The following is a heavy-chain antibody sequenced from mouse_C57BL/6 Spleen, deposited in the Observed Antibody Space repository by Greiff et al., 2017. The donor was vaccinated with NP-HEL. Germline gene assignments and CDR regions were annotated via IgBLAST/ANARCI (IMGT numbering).Heavy chain of an antibody. D-gene: IGHD3-2*02. CDR1: GYTFTDYY. V-gene: IGHV1-26*01. J-gene: IGHJ3*01. CDR2: INPNNGGT. Sequence: VQLQQSGPELVKPGASVKISCKASGYTFTDYYMNWVKQSHGKSLEWIGDINPNNGGTSYNQKFKGKATLTVDKSSSTAYMELRSLTAKETAVYYCARDSSGPWGQGTLVTVSA. CDR3: ARDSSGP.